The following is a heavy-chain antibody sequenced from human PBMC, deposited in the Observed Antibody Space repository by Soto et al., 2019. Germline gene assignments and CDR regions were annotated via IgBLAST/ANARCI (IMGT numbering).Heavy chain of an antibody. Sequence: GGSLRLSCAGSGFTLSYHYIDWVRQAPGKGLEWVGRSRDKAQGYSTAYAASVKGRFTTSRDESQNSVYLQMHSLKTEDTAVYYCVXTTYFSDSSVYTRFFDYWGQGTLVTVSS. J-gene: IGHJ4*02. CDR3: VXTTYFSDSSVYTRFFDY. CDR2: SRDKAQGYST. V-gene: IGHV3-72*01. CDR1: GFTLSYHY. D-gene: IGHD3-22*01.